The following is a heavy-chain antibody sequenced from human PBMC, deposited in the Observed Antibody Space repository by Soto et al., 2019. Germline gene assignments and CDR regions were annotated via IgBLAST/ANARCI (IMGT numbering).Heavy chain of an antibody. J-gene: IGHJ4*02. Sequence: QIQLLQSGAEVKEPGASVKVTCKASGYTFRNFGISWVRQAPGQGLEWTGWISAYNANANYAQKFQGRLTMTADTSTSTAYMELRSLRSDDTAVYYCARENSYFDYWGQGTLVTVSS. CDR2: ISAYNANA. CDR3: ARENSYFDY. CDR1: GYTFRNFG. V-gene: IGHV1-18*01.